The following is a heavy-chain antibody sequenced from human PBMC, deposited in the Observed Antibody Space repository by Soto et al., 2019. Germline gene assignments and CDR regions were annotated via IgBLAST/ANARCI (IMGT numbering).Heavy chain of an antibody. CDR2: TYYRSKWYN. D-gene: IGHD5-18*01. Sequence: PSQTLSLTCAISGDSVSSNSAAWNWIRQSPSRGLEWLGRTYYRSKWYNDYAVSVKSRITINPDTSKNQFSLQLNSVTPEDTAVYYCARDQRPTAMVFIGRDYYYYYGMDVWGQGTKVTVSS. J-gene: IGHJ6*02. V-gene: IGHV6-1*01. CDR1: GDSVSSNSAA. CDR3: ARDQRPTAMVFIGRDYYYYYGMDV.